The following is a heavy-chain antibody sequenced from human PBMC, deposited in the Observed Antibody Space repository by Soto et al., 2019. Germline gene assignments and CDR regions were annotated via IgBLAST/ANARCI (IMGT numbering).Heavy chain of an antibody. CDR3: ARSDVDTAMVGDY. D-gene: IGHD5-18*01. J-gene: IGHJ4*02. CDR2: IYYSGST. Sequence: IRQPPGKGLEWIGYIYYSGSTNYNPSLKSRVTISVDTSKNQFSLKLSSVTAADTAVYYCARSDVDTAMVGDYWGQGTLVTVS. V-gene: IGHV4-59*01.